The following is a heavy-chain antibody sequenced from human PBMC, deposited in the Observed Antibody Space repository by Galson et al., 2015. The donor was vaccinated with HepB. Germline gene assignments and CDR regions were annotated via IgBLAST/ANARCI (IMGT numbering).Heavy chain of an antibody. CDR3: AGYLSCSSTSCYGRTAGYYFDY. CDR2: INPNSGGT. J-gene: IGHJ4*02. Sequence: SVKVSCKASGYTFTGYYMHWVRQAPGQGLEWMGRINPNSGGTNYAQKFQGRVTMTRDTSISTAYMELSRLRSDDTAVYYCAGYLSCSSTSCYGRTAGYYFDYWGQGTLVTVSS. V-gene: IGHV1-2*06. CDR1: GYTFTGYY. D-gene: IGHD2-2*01.